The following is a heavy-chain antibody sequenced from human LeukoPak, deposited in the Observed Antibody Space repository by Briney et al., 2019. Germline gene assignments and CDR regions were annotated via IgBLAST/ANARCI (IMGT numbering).Heavy chain of an antibody. J-gene: IGHJ6*02. V-gene: IGHV3-43*02. CDR1: GFTFDDYA. CDR3: AKDMTPYFSYHYYGMDV. Sequence: GGSLRLSCAASGFTFDDYAMHWVRQAPGKGLEWVSLISGDGGSTYYADSVKGRFTISRDNSKNSLYLQMNSLRTEDTALYYCAKDMTPYFSYHYYGMDVWGQGTTVTVSS. D-gene: IGHD2-21*01. CDR2: ISGDGGST.